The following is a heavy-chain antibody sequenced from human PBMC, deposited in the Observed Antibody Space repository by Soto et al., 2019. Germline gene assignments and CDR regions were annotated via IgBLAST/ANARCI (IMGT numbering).Heavy chain of an antibody. V-gene: IGHV3-30*18. D-gene: IGHD3-3*01. CDR3: AKDWGFGVVIIPPHMDV. CDR2: ISYDGSNK. J-gene: IGHJ6*03. Sequence: GGSLRLSCAASGFTFSSYGMHWVRQAPGKGLEWVAVISYDGSNKYYADSVKGRFTISRDNSKNTLYLQMNSLRAEDTAVYYCAKDWGFGVVIIPPHMDVWGKGTTVTVSS. CDR1: GFTFSSYG.